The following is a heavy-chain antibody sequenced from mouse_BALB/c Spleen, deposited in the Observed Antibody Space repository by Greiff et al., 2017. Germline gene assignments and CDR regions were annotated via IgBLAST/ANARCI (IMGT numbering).Heavy chain of an antibody. CDR1: GYTFTSYW. J-gene: IGHJ2*01. CDR3: AREGGYGNSDY. D-gene: IGHD2-1*01. V-gene: IGHV1-87*01. Sequence: VQLQQSGAELARPGASVKLSCKASGYTFTSYWMQWVKQRPGQGLEWIGAIYPGDGDTRYTQKFKGKATLTADKSSSTAYMQLSSLASEDSAVYYCAREGGYGNSDYWGQGTTLTVSS. CDR2: IYPGDGDT.